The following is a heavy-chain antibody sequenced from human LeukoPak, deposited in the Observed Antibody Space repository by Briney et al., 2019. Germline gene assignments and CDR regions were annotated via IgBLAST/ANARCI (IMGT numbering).Heavy chain of an antibody. CDR2: ISGSGGST. Sequence: GGSLRLSCAASGFTFSSYAMSWVRQAPGKRLEWVSAISGSGGSTYYADSVKGRFTISRDNSKNTLYLQMNSLRAEDTAVYYCAKDRLVGGSGSSGDFDYWGQGTLVTVSS. CDR1: GFTFSSYA. J-gene: IGHJ4*02. CDR3: AKDRLVGGSGSSGDFDY. D-gene: IGHD3-10*01. V-gene: IGHV3-23*01.